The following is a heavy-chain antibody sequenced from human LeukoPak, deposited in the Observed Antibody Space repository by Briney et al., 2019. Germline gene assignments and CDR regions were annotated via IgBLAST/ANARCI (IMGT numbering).Heavy chain of an antibody. CDR2: SNDSGGT. CDR1: GGTFSGYY. Sequence: SETLSLTCAVYGGTFSGYYWRWIRQPPGKRLEWVGESNDSGGTNYNPSLKSRVTVSADKSKNQVSLKLTSVTAADTAVYYCATGTVGATDYWGQRTLVTVSS. V-gene: IGHV4-34*01. CDR3: ATGTVGATDY. D-gene: IGHD1-26*01. J-gene: IGHJ4*02.